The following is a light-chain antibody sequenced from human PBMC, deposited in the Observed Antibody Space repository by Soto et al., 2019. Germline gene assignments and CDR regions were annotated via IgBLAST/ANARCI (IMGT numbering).Light chain of an antibody. CDR1: QSVSNN. Sequence: LVMTQSPGTLYLSPGERATLSCRASQSVSNNLAWFQQKPGQVPRLLIFDASTRATGVPARFSGSGSGTDFTLTISGLQAEDFAVYYCHQRQSWPRTFGQGTKVDIK. CDR3: HQRQSWPRT. J-gene: IGKJ1*01. V-gene: IGKV3-15*01. CDR2: DAS.